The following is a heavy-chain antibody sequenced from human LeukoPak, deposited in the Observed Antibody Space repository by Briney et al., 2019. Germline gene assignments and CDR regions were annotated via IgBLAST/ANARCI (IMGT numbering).Heavy chain of an antibody. CDR3: ATKQWLAPPPDS. CDR2: INTDGTVT. D-gene: IGHD6-19*01. Sequence: GPLRLSCAASGFTFSKYWMLWVRQAPGKGLESVSRINTDGTVTTYADSVKGRFTVSRDNADNTMFLQMNSVRDEDTAVYYCATKQWLAPPPDSWGQGTPVTVSS. CDR1: GFTFSKYW. V-gene: IGHV3-74*01. J-gene: IGHJ4*02.